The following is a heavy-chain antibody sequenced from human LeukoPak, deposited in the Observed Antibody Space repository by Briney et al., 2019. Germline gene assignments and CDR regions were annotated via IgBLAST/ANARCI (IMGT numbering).Heavy chain of an antibody. Sequence: GGSLRLSCAASGFTFSSYAMSWVRQAPGKGLEWVSVISGSGGSTYFADSVKGRFTISRDNSKNTLYLQMNSLRAEDTAVYYCAKDLGYYYGSGSYPQVWGQGTLVTVSS. D-gene: IGHD3-10*01. CDR1: GFTFSSYA. CDR2: ISGSGGST. V-gene: IGHV3-23*01. J-gene: IGHJ4*02. CDR3: AKDLGYYYGSGSYPQV.